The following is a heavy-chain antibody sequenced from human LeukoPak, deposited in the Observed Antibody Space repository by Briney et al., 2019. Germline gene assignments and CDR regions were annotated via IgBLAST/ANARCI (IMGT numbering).Heavy chain of an antibody. D-gene: IGHD4-17*01. V-gene: IGHV4-38-2*01. CDR1: GYSISSAYY. CDR3: ARLRGYGDYFDY. CDR2: IYHSGST. J-gene: IGHJ4*02. Sequence: SETLSLTCAVSGYSISSAYYRGWIRQRPGKGREWIGSIYHSGSTYYNPSLKSRVTISVDTSKNQFSLKLSSVTAADTAVYYCARLRGYGDYFDYWGQGTLVTVSS.